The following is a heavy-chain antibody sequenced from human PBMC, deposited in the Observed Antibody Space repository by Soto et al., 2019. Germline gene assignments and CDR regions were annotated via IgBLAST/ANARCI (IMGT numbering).Heavy chain of an antibody. J-gene: IGHJ4*02. D-gene: IGHD3-3*01. CDR1: GGSFSGYY. V-gene: IGHV4-34*01. Sequence: PSETLSLTCAVYGGSFSGYYWSWIRQPPGKGLEWIGEINHSGSTNYNPSLKSRVTISVDTSKNQFSLKLSSVTAADTAVYYCARGDDFWSIDYWGQGTLVTVSS. CDR2: INHSGST. CDR3: ARGDDFWSIDY.